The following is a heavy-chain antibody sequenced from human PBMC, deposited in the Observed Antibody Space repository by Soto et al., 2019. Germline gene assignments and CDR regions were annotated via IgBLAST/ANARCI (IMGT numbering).Heavy chain of an antibody. CDR3: AKEVHCGGGSCSWSEGFDH. CDR2: ISYEGSHT. CDR1: GFIFSSYG. Sequence: QVQLVESGGGVVQPGSSLRLSCAASGFIFSSYGMHWVRQAPGKGLEWVAVISYEGSHTYYADSVKGRFTITRDNSKNTLYLQMNSLRPEDTAVYYCAKEVHCGGGSCSWSEGFDHWGQGTLLTVSS. J-gene: IGHJ4*02. V-gene: IGHV3-30*18. D-gene: IGHD2-15*01.